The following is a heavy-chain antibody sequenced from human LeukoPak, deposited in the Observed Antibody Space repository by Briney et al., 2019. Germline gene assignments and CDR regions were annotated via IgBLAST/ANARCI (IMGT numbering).Heavy chain of an antibody. V-gene: IGHV3-30*18. CDR3: AKDQSYGFDY. D-gene: IGHD3-10*01. CDR2: ISYDGSNK. J-gene: IGHJ4*02. CDR1: GFTFSSYG. Sequence: GGSLRLSCAASGFTFSSYGMHWVRQAPGKGLEWVAVISYDGSNKYYADSVKGRFTISRANSKNTLYLQMNSLRAEDTAVYSCAKDQSYGFDYWGQGTLVTVFS.